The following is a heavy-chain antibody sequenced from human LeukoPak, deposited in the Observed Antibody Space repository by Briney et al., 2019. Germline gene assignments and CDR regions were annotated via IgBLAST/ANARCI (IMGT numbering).Heavy chain of an antibody. Sequence: GASVKVSCKASGYTFNSYGISWVRQAPGQGLEWMGWISGYNGNTNYGQKLQGRVTMTRDTSTGTAYMEVRSLRPGDTAVYYCARVRDYCTSTSCPTAYYGMDVWGQGTTVTVSS. CDR3: ARVRDYCTSTSCPTAYYGMDV. CDR1: GYTFNSYG. V-gene: IGHV1-18*01. D-gene: IGHD2-2*01. CDR2: ISGYNGNT. J-gene: IGHJ6*01.